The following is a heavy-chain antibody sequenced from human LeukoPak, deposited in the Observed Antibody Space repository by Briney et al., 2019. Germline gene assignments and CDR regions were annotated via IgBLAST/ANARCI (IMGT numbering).Heavy chain of an antibody. J-gene: IGHJ3*02. V-gene: IGHV1-46*01. CDR1: GYTFTSYY. CDR3: ARELYDFWSGYLFLGERDAFDI. Sequence: ASVKVSCKASGYTFTSYYMHWVRQAPGQGLEWMGIINPSGGSTSYAQKFQGRVTMTRDMSTSTVYMELSSLRSEDTAVCYCARELYDFWSGYLFLGERDAFDIWGQGTMVTVSS. CDR2: INPSGGST. D-gene: IGHD3-3*01.